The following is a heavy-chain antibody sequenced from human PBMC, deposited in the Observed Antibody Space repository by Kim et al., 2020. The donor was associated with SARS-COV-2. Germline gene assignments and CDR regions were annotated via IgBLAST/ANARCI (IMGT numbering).Heavy chain of an antibody. D-gene: IGHD5-12*01. CDR3: ARVGLWLNFDY. J-gene: IGHJ4*02. CDR2: T. V-gene: IGHV4-31*02. Sequence: TDDHPSLKSRVTISVDTSKNQFSLKLSSVTAADTAVYYCARVGLWLNFDYWGQGTLVTVSS.